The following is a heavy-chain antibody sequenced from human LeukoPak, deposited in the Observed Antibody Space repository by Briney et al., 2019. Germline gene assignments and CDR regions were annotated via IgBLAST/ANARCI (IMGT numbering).Heavy chain of an antibody. V-gene: IGHV4-38-2*02. CDR2: IYHSGST. J-gene: IGHJ4*02. CDR3: AREMGTYSIGPEY. CDR1: GYSISSGYY. D-gene: IGHD3-22*01. Sequence: SETLSLTCTVSGYSISSGYYWGWIRQSPGKGLEWIGGIYHSGSTYYNPSLKSRVTISVDTSKNQFSLKLKSVTAADTAVYYCAREMGTYSIGPEYWGQGTLVTVSS.